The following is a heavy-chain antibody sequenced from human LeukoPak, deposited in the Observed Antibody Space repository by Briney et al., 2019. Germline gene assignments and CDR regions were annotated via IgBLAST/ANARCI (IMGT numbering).Heavy chain of an antibody. V-gene: IGHV4-34*01. CDR3: ASPWGYGSGI. J-gene: IGHJ4*02. CDR2: INHSGST. Sequence: SETLSLTCAVYGGSFSGYYWSWIRQPPGKGLEWIGEINHSGSTNYNPSLKSRVTISVDTSKKQFSLKLSSVTAADTAMYYCASPWGYGSGIWGQGTLVTVSS. CDR1: GGSFSGYY. D-gene: IGHD3-10*01.